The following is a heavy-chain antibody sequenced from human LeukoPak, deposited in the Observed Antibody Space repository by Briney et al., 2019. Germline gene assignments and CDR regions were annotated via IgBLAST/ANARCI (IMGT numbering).Heavy chain of an antibody. CDR2: ISGSGILT. Sequence: GGSLRLSCAASGFAFRSYAMTWVRQAPGKGLEWVSSISGSGILTYNADSVKGRFTISRDNSKNTLYLQMNSLRAEDTAVYYCAKSNGVDRNGYNSDYFDYWGQGTLVTVSS. CDR3: AKSNGVDRNGYNSDYFDY. J-gene: IGHJ4*02. CDR1: GFAFRSYA. D-gene: IGHD5-24*01. V-gene: IGHV3-23*01.